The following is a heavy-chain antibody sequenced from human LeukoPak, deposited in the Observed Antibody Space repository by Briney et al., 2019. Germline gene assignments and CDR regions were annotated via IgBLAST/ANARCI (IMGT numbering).Heavy chain of an antibody. V-gene: IGHV1-69*10. J-gene: IGHJ5*02. CDR1: GGTVSSYA. CDR3: AGDWFDP. CDR2: IIPIIGLA. Sequence: ASVKVSCKASGGTVSSYAVSWVRQCPGQAPEWRGGIIPIIGLANYAQKFPCRDTSAAVTSTSTAYMELSTLRSEDTAVYYCAGDWFDPWGQGTLVTVSS.